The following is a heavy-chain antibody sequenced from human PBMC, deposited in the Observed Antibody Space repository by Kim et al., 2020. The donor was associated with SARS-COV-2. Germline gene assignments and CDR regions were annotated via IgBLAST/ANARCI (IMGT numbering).Heavy chain of an antibody. CDR2: IYYSGST. D-gene: IGHD3-16*01. CDR1: GGSISSGGYY. CDR3: ARDSEMATFGGYYYGMDV. Sequence: SETLSLTCTVSGGSISSGGYYWSWIRQHPGKGLEWIGYIYYSGSTYYNPSLKSRVTISVDTSKNQFSLRLSSVTAADTAVYYCARDSEMATFGGYYYGMDVWGQGTTVTVSS. V-gene: IGHV4-31*03. J-gene: IGHJ6*02.